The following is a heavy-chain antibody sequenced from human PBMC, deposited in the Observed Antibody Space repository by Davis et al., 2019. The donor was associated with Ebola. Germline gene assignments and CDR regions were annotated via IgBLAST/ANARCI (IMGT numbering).Heavy chain of an antibody. CDR3: AKDRTGELVPAFDY. D-gene: IGHD6-13*01. CDR1: GFTFSKYG. CDR2: ISGSGGTT. J-gene: IGHJ4*02. V-gene: IGHV3-23*01. Sequence: GESLKISCAASGFTFSKYGMHWVRQAPGKGLEWVSAISGSGGTTYYADSVKGRFTISRDNSKNTLYLQLNSLRAEDTAVYYCAKDRTGELVPAFDYWGQGTLVTVSS.